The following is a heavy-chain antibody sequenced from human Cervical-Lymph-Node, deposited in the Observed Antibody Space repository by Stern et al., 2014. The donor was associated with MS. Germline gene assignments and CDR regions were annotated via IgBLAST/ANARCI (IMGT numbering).Heavy chain of an antibody. D-gene: IGHD6-6*01. CDR1: GDSVSSNSAT. CDR2: TYHRSRWYY. J-gene: IGHJ3*02. CDR3: ARDVSSSPDAFDI. Sequence: QVQLQQSGPGLVKPSQTLSLTCAISGDSVSSNSATWSWIRQSPSRGLEWLGRTYHRSRWYYDYAISVKSRVTISPDTSKNPFSLRLNSVTPEDTAVYYCARDVSSSPDAFDIWGQGTMVIVSS. V-gene: IGHV6-1*01.